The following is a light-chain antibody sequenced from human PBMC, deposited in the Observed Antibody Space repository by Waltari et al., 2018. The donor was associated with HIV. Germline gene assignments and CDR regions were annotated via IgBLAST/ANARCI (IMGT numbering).Light chain of an antibody. CDR2: AND. J-gene: IGLJ2*01. V-gene: IGLV1-40*01. CDR3: QSYDSALSGSV. CDR1: SSNNGAGYD. Sequence: QSVLTQPPSVSGAPGQRVTIPCTGSSSNNGAGYDVPWYQQLPGTAPKLVIYANDNRPSGVPDRFSGSKSGTSASLAITGLQAEDDADYYCQSYDSALSGSVFGGGTKLTVL.